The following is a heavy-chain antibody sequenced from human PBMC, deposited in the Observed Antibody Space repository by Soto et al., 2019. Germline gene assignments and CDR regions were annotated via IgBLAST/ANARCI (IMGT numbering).Heavy chain of an antibody. Sequence: ASVKVSCKASGGTFSSYTISWVRQAPVQGLEWMGRIIPILGIANYAQKFQGRVTITADKSTSTAYMELSSLRSEDTAVYYCARELYCSSTSFSYYYYYGMDVWGQGTTVTVSS. D-gene: IGHD2-2*01. V-gene: IGHV1-69*04. J-gene: IGHJ6*01. CDR3: ARELYCSSTSFSYYYYYGMDV. CDR1: GGTFSSYT. CDR2: IIPILGIA.